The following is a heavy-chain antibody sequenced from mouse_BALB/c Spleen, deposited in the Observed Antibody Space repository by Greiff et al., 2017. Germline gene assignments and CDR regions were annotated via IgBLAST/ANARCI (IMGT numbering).Heavy chain of an antibody. CDR3: TRTGYYAMDY. J-gene: IGHJ4*01. D-gene: IGHD4-1*01. CDR1: GYTFTSYV. Sequence: EVQLEESGTALARPGASVKMSCKASGYTFTSYVIHWVKQRPGQGLEWIGAIYPGNSYTIYNQKFKGKAKLTAVTSTSTAYMELSSLTDEDSAVFYCTRTGYYAMDYWGQGTSVTVSS. V-gene: IGHV1-5*01. CDR2: IYPGNSYT.